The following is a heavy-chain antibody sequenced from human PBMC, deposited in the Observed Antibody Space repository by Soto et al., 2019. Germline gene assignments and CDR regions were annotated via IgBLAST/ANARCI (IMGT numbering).Heavy chain of an antibody. CDR2: ISSSSATI. CDR3: VRDSPYSSALYEGFDS. V-gene: IGHV3-48*02. Sequence: PGGSLRLFCEGSGFTFSSYSMNWVRQTPGKGLEWVSYISSSSATIYYADSVKGRFTISRDNAKKSLYLQMNSLRDEDTAVYFCVRDSPYSSALYEGFDSWGQGTLVTVSS. CDR1: GFTFSSYS. J-gene: IGHJ4*02. D-gene: IGHD3-22*01.